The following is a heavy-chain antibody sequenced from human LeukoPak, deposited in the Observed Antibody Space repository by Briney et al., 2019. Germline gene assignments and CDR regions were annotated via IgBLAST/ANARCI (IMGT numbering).Heavy chain of an antibody. CDR1: GGTFSSYA. Sequence: SVKVSCKASGGTFSSYAISWVRQAPGQGLEWMGGIIPIFGTANYAQKFQGRVTITADKSTSTAYMELSSLRSEDTAVYYCARDPWWLSGGWFDPWGQGTLVTVSS. CDR3: ARDPWWLSGGWFDP. V-gene: IGHV1-69*06. J-gene: IGHJ5*02. D-gene: IGHD2-15*01. CDR2: IIPIFGTA.